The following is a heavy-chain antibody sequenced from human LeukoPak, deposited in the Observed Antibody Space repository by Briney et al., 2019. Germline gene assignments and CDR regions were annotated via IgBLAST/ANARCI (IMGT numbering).Heavy chain of an antibody. CDR1: GYTFTGYY. CDR3: ARVDGDYYYYMDV. J-gene: IGHJ6*03. V-gene: IGHV1-2*02. CDR2: INPNSGGT. Sequence: GASVKVSCKSSGYTFTGYYMHWVRQAPGQGLEWMGWINPNSGGTNYAQKFQGRVTMTRDTSISTAYMELSRLRSDDTAVYYCARVDGDYYYYMDVWGKGTAGTVS. D-gene: IGHD4-17*01.